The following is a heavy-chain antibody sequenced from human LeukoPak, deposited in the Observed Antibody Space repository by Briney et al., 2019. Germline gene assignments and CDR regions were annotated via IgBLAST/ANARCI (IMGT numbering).Heavy chain of an antibody. Sequence: GGSLRLSCAASGFTFSSDSMNWVRNAQQKGLGLVSSSSSSSSYIYYAYSVKGRFTISRENANNYLYLQINGLRAEDKAVYYCGSTYYYVRSGYYERVYWGQGSLV. V-gene: IGHV3-21*01. CDR1: GFTFSSDS. D-gene: IGHD3-22*01. J-gene: IGHJ4*02. CDR3: GSTYYYVRSGYYERVY. CDR2: SSSSSSYI.